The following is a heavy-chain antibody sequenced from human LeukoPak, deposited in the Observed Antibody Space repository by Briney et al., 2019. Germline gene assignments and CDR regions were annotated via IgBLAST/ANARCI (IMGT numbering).Heavy chain of an antibody. CDR1: GDSLSSHY. V-gene: IGHV4-59*08. CDR3: ARNVGWYSHDS. CDR2: IYGSGST. Sequence: SETLSLTCTVSGDSLSSHYWSWIRQPPGKGLVWIGYIYGSGSTHYDPSLRSRVTISEDTSKNQFSLKLTSVTAADTAVYYCARNVGWYSHDSWGQGTLVTVSS. D-gene: IGHD6-19*01. J-gene: IGHJ4*02.